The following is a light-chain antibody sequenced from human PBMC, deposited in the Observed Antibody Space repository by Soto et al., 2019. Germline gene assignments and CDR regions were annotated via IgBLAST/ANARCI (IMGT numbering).Light chain of an antibody. CDR2: STS. J-gene: IGKJ1*01. CDR3: QQYNSYWT. V-gene: IGKV1-39*01. Sequence: DIQMTQSPSSLSASVGDRVTLTCRATQSISKYLNWYQQKPGKAPNLLIYSTSTLQSGVPSRFSGSGSGTDFTLTINSLQPEDFATYYCQQYNSYWTFGQGTKVEIK. CDR1: QSISKY.